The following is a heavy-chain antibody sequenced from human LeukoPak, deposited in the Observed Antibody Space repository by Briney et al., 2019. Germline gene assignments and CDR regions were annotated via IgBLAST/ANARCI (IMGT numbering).Heavy chain of an antibody. V-gene: IGHV3-7*03. Sequence: GGSLRLSCAASGFTFSNYWMTWVRQAPGKGLEWVGNIKQDGSEKYYVDSVKGRFTISRDNAKNSLYLQMNSLKTEDTAVYYCTRVNLLTVGYYYYYYMDVWGKGTTVTVSS. CDR1: GFTFSNYW. D-gene: IGHD1-14*01. CDR2: IKQDGSEK. J-gene: IGHJ6*03. CDR3: TRVNLLTVGYYYYYYMDV.